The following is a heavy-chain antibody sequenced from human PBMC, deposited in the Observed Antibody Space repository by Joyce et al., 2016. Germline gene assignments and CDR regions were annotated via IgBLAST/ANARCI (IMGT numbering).Heavy chain of an antibody. CDR1: GGSISSAHW. V-gene: IGHV4-4*02. CDR3: ARNGAYSQDS. J-gene: IGHJ5*01. CDR2: IYLGGST. D-gene: IGHD5-12*01. Sequence: QVQLQESGPGLVKPSGTLSLTCAVSGGSISSAHWWSWVRQPPGKGLEWIGEIYLGGSTTYNPSLKRRVTISVDKSKNQLSRKMNSVTAADTAVYYCARNGAYSQDSWGQGTLVTVSS.